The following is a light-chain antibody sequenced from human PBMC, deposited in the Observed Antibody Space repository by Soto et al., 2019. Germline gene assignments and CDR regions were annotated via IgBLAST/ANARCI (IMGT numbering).Light chain of an antibody. CDR2: QIS. CDR1: QRLVYSDGNTY. CDR3: MQFAHLSRT. J-gene: IGKJ1*01. Sequence: DVVLTQTPLSSPVTLGQPASISCRSSQRLVYSDGNTYLSWLQQRPGQPPRLLIYQISNRFPGVPDRFSGSGAGTDFTLKISRVEAEDVGVYYCMQFAHLSRTCGQGTKVEL. V-gene: IGKV2-24*01.